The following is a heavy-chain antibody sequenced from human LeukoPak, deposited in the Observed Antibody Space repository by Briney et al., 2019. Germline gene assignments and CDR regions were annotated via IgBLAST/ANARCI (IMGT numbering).Heavy chain of an antibody. CDR3: AKEGLDDSSGYYPPWYYYYYGMDV. V-gene: IGHV3-23*01. Sequence: GGSLRLSCAASGFTFSIYAMSWVRQAPGKGLEWVSAISGSGGSTYYADSVKGRFTISRDNSKNTLYLQMNSLRAEDTAVYYCAKEGLDDSSGYYPPWYYYYYGMDVWGQGTTVTVSS. D-gene: IGHD3-22*01. CDR1: GFTFSIYA. CDR2: ISGSGGST. J-gene: IGHJ6*02.